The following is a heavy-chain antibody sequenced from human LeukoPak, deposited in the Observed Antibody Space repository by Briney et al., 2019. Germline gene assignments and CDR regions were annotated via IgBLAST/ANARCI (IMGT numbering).Heavy chain of an antibody. V-gene: IGHV4-34*01. Sequence: SETLSLTCAVYGGSFSGYYWSWIRQPPGKGLEWIGEINHSGRTNYNPSLKSRVTISVDTSKNQFSLKLSSVTAADTAVYYCAREGPEDDYWGQGTLVTVSS. CDR1: GGSFSGYY. CDR3: AREGPEDDY. CDR2: INHSGRT. J-gene: IGHJ4*02.